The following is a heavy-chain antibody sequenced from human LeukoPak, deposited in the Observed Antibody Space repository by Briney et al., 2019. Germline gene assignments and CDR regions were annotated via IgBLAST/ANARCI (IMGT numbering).Heavy chain of an antibody. V-gene: IGHV1-18*01. CDR2: ISAYNVNA. D-gene: IGHD2-2*01. J-gene: IGHJ4*02. Sequence: GASVKVSCKASGYTFTSYGISWVRPPPGQGLEWMGWISAYNVNANFAQKLQGRVTMTTDTSTNTAYMELRSLRFDDTAVYYCASRAGYCSSNNCYATSLDYWGQGTLVTVSA. CDR3: ASRAGYCSSNNCYATSLDY. CDR1: GYTFTSYG.